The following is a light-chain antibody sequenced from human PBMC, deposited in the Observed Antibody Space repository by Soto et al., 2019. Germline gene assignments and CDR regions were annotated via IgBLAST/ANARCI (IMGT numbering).Light chain of an antibody. Sequence: QSALTQPASVSGSRGQSITISCTGTSSNVGSYNFVSWYRQYPGKAPELIIYEVSQRPSTFFNRFSGSKSGNTASLTISGLQSDDEADYYCCSYVGNNALVFGGGTKLTVL. V-gene: IGLV2-23*02. CDR2: EVS. CDR3: CSYVGNNALV. J-gene: IGLJ3*02. CDR1: SSNVGSYNF.